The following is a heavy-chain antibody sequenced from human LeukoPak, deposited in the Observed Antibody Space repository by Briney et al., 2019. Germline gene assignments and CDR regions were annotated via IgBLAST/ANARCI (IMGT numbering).Heavy chain of an antibody. D-gene: IGHD3-10*01. CDR3: AKDAIRGNGIYDAFDI. J-gene: IGHJ3*02. V-gene: IGHV3-23*01. CDR2: IGNTET. Sequence: GESLKISCTGSGYRFTSYWIGWVRQAPGKGLEWVSTIGNTETYYADSVKGRFTISRDNRQNTVYLQMTSLRAEDTAVYFSAKDAIRGNGIYDAFDIWGQGTRVTVSS. CDR1: GYRFTSYW.